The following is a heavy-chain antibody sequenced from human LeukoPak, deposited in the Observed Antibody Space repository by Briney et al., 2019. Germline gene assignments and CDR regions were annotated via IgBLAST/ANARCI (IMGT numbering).Heavy chain of an antibody. D-gene: IGHD3-16*02. CDR1: GNYW. J-gene: IGHJ4*02. V-gene: IGHV3-74*01. Sequence: GGSLRLSCAASGNYWMHWVRQAPGKGLVWVSHINSDGSWTGYADSVKGRFTISKDNAKNTVYLQMINLRAEDTAVYYCARAGYDYVWGSYRHDLDYWGQGTLVTVSS. CDR3: ARAGYDYVWGSYRHDLDY. CDR2: INSDGSWT.